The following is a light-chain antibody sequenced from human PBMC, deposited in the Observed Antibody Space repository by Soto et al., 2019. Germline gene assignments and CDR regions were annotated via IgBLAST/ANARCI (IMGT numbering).Light chain of an antibody. J-gene: IGKJ4*01. Sequence: DIQMTQSPSTLSASVGDSVTITCRASQSINKWLAWYQQKPGKAPNLLIFDASNLQSGVPSRFSGSGFGTEFNLIISSLQPEDVATYYCQQYNSDSSFGGGTKVESK. CDR1: QSINKW. V-gene: IGKV1-5*01. CDR3: QQYNSDSS. CDR2: DAS.